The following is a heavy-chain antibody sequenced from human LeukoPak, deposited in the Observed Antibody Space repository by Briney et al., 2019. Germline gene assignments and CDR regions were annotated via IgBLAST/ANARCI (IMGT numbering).Heavy chain of an antibody. CDR3: AKDTTQGSYLGGFDY. CDR2: ISYDGSNK. V-gene: IGHV3-30*18. D-gene: IGHD1-26*01. J-gene: IGHJ4*02. CDR1: GFTFSSYG. Sequence: GGSLRLSCAASGFTFSSYGMHWARQAPGKGLEWVAVISYDGSNKYYADSVKGRFTISRDNSKNTLYLQMNSLRAEDTAVYYCAKDTTQGSYLGGFDYWGQGTLVTVSS.